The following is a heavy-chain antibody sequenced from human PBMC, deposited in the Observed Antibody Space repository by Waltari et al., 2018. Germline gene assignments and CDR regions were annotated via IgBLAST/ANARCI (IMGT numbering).Heavy chain of an antibody. CDR3: ARDGYNYEAAFDI. CDR1: GFTFSSYS. J-gene: IGHJ3*02. Sequence: EVQLVESGGGLVQPGGSLRLSCAAPGFTFSSYSMNWVRPAPGKGLEWVSYISSSSSTIYYADSVKGRFTISRDNAKNSLYLQMNSLRAEDTAVYYCARDGYNYEAAFDIWGQGTMVTVSS. D-gene: IGHD5-12*01. CDR2: ISSSSSTI. V-gene: IGHV3-48*04.